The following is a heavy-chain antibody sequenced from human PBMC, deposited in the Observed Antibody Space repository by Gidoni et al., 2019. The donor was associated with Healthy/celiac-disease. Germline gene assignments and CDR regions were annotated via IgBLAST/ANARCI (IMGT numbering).Heavy chain of an antibody. CDR3: AREYYYGSGSYPFDY. J-gene: IGHJ4*02. Sequence: QVQLQESGPGLVKPSQTLALTCTVTGGSISSGSYYWSWIRPPAGKGLEWIGRIYTSGSTTYNPSLKSLVTISVDTSKNQFSLKLSSVTASDTAVYYCAREYYYGSGSYPFDYWGQGTLVTVSS. D-gene: IGHD3-10*01. V-gene: IGHV4-61*02. CDR1: GGSISSGSYY. CDR2: IYTSGST.